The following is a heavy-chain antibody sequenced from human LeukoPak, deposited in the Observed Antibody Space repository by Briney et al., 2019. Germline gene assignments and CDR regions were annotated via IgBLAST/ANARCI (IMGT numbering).Heavy chain of an antibody. D-gene: IGHD3-9*01. CDR1: GFSFSSYW. CDR3: ATHDFLTGYPYFDS. J-gene: IGHJ4*02. V-gene: IGHV3-7*01. CDR2: IKQDESQK. Sequence: GGSLRLSCAAAGFSFSSYWMSWVRQAPGKGLEWVANIKQDESQKYYVDSVKGRFTISRDNAKKSLYLQMSVLRAEDTAIYYCATHDFLTGYPYFDSWGQGTLVTVSS.